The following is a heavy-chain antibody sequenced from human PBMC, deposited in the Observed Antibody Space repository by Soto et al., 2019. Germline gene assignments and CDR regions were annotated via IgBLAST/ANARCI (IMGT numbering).Heavy chain of an antibody. CDR2: IWYDGSSK. Sequence: QVQLVESGGGVVQPGRSLRLSCAASGFTFSSYGMHWVRQAPGKGLEWVAGIWYDGSSKYYADALKGRVTISRDTSKNTLYRQMNSLRAEDTAVAYCARDHQRALDYWGQGTLVTVSS. V-gene: IGHV3-33*01. J-gene: IGHJ4*02. CDR3: ARDHQRALDY. CDR1: GFTFSSYG.